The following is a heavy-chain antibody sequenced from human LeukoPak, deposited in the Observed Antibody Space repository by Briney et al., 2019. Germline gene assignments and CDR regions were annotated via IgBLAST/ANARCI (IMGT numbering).Heavy chain of an antibody. CDR3: ARGRYQLPYYYYYMDV. Sequence: SVKVSCKASGGTFSSYAISWVRQAPGQGLEWMGGIIPIFGTANYAQKFQGRVTITADESTSTAYMELSSLRSEDTAVYYCARGRYQLPYYYYYMDVWGKGTTVTISS. CDR2: IIPIFGTA. J-gene: IGHJ6*03. V-gene: IGHV1-69*13. CDR1: GGTFSSYA. D-gene: IGHD2-2*01.